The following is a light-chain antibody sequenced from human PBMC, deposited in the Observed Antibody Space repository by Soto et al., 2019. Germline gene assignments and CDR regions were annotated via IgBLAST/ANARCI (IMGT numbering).Light chain of an antibody. J-gene: IGLJ1*01. Sequence: QSALTQPPSAYWSAGQSVTMSWTGTRSDVGGYNYVSWYQHQPGKAPKLMIYEVSKRTSEVLDRFYGAKSGNTASLTVSGIQGEDGGDYYCSSYGGSSNPFVFGTGTKLTVL. V-gene: IGLV2-8*01. CDR2: EVS. CDR1: RSDVGGYNY. CDR3: SSYGGSSNPFV.